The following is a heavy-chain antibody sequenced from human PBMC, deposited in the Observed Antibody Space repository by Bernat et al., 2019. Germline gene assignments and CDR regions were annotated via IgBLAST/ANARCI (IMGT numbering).Heavy chain of an antibody. V-gene: IGHV3-23*01. CDR3: ARGPASYDASGYYYLEGEDD. J-gene: IGHJ4*02. CDR1: GFTFSIYA. CDR2: ISGSGGSP. D-gene: IGHD3-22*01. Sequence: EVQLLESGGGLVQPGGSLRLSCSASGFTFSIYAMSWVRQAPGKGVELVSTISGSGGSPYYAESVQGRFTIARDNSENTLYLQMSSLRAEDTAVYYCARGPASYDASGYYYLEGEDDWGQGTLVTVSS.